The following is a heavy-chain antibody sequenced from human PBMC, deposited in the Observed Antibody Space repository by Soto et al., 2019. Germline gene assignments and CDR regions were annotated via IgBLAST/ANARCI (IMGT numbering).Heavy chain of an antibody. CDR3: ARKGPTPPLYYYYYMDV. CDR1: GGTFSSYT. V-gene: IGHV1-69*02. J-gene: IGHJ6*03. CDR2: IIPILGIA. Sequence: QVQLVQSGAEVKKPGSSVKVSCKASGGTFSSYTISWVRQAPGQGLEWMGRIIPILGIANYAQKFQGRVTITADKTTSRAYMELSSLRSEDTAVYYCARKGPTPPLYYYYYMDVWGKGTTVTVSS.